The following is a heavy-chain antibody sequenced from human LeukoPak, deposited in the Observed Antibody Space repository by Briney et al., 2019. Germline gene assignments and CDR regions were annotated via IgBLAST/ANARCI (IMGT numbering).Heavy chain of an antibody. Sequence: GGSLRLSCAASATTFSGYAMHWVRQAPGKGLEWVPAISYDAKNKDYADSVKGRFTISRDNSKNTLSLQMDNLRAEETALYFCARVGQGYTYGNGLDYWGQETLVTVSS. D-gene: IGHD5-18*01. CDR1: ATTFSGYA. J-gene: IGHJ4*02. V-gene: IGHV3-30*04. CDR2: ISYDAKNK. CDR3: ARVGQGYTYGNGLDY.